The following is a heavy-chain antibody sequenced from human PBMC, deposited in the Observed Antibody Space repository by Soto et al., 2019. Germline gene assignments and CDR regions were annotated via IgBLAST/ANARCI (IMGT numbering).Heavy chain of an antibody. D-gene: IGHD1-1*01. V-gene: IGHV3-30-3*01. CDR2: IAYDGSNK. CDR1: GFSISRSA. J-gene: IGHJ5*02. Sequence: QVQLVESGGGVVQPRRSLRLSCAASGFSISRSAMHWVRQAPGKGLEWVAVIAYDGSNKWYADSAKGRFTISRDNSKNTLYLDMSSLRAEDTAIYFCARDLQAGDDNVNWFAPWGQGTLVTVSS. CDR3: ARDLQAGDDNVNWFAP.